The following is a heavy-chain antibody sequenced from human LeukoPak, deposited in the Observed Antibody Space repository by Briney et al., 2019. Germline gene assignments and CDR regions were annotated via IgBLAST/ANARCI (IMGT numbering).Heavy chain of an antibody. CDR3: ATYYYDTSGYPAFDY. CDR1: GFSFSDYY. CDR2: ISSDSNAM. D-gene: IGHD3-22*01. J-gene: IGHJ4*02. Sequence: PGGSLRLSCAASGFSFSDYYMSWIRQAPGQGLEWLSYISSDSNAMHYADSVMGRFTISRDNAKNSRYLQMNSLRAEDTAVYYCATYYYDTSGYPAFDYWGQGTLVTVSS. V-gene: IGHV3-11*04.